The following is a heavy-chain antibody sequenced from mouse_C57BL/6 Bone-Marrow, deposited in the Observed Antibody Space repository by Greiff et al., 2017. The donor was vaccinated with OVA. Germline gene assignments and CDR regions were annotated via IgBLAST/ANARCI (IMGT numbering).Heavy chain of an antibody. CDR2: INPSSGYP. J-gene: IGHJ4*01. V-gene: IGHV1-7*01. D-gene: IGHD2-3*01. CDR3: ARPLDGYYAMDY. Sequence: VQLQQSGAELAKPGASVKLSCKASGYTFTSYWMHWVKQRPGQGLEWIGYINPSSGYPKYNQKFKDKATLTADKSSSTAYMPLSSLTYEDSAVYYCARPLDGYYAMDYWGQGTSVTVSS. CDR1: GYTFTSYW.